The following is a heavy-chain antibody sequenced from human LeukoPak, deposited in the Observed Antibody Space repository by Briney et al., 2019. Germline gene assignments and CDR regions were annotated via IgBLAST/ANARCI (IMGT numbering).Heavy chain of an antibody. CDR2: INHSGTT. CDR1: GGTFTDSY. V-gene: IGHV4-34*01. D-gene: IGHD2/OR15-2a*01. CDR3: ARGRRTLSGSGMDV. J-gene: IGHJ6*02. Sequence: SETLSLTCAVYGGTFTDSYWTWIRQSPGKGLEWIGEINHSGTTNYNPSLKSRVTISLDTSKIQFSLSLTSVTAADTAVYYCARGRRTLSGSGMDVWGQGTTVTVSS.